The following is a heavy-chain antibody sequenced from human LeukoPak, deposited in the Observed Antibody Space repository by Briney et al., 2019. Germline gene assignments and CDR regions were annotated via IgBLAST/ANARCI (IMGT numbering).Heavy chain of an antibody. CDR1: GGTFSSYA. V-gene: IGHV1-69*13. CDR2: IIPIFGTA. CDR3: ARDRASYGSGNPPHFDY. D-gene: IGHD3-10*01. J-gene: IGHJ4*02. Sequence: SVKASCKASGGTFSSYAISWVRQAPGQGLEWMGGIIPIFGTANYAQKFQGRVTITADESTSTAYMELSSLRSEDTAVYYCARDRASYGSGNPPHFDYWGQGTLVTVSS.